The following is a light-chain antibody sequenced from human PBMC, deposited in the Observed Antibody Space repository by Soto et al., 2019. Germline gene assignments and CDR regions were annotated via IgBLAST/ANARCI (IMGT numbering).Light chain of an antibody. CDR2: TND. CDR1: YSNVETNY. J-gene: IGLJ2*01. CDR3: SATDDSLGGPV. Sequence: QSVLTQPPSASGTPGQRVTISCSGSYSNVETNYVYWYQQVPGAAPKLLIYTNDQRPSGVPDRFSASKSGTSASLAISGLPSEDDADYFCSATDDSLGGPVFGGGTKLTVL. V-gene: IGLV1-47*02.